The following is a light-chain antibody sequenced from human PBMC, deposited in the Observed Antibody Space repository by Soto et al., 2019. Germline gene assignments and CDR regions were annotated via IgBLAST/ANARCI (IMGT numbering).Light chain of an antibody. J-gene: IGKJ1*01. CDR3: QQYNSYPWT. CDR2: KAS. Sequence: DIQMTQSPSTLSASVGDRVTITCRASQSISSWLAWYQQKPGKSPKLLIYKASSLEIGVPSRCSGSGSGTEFTLTINSLQPDDITTYYCQQYNSYPWTFGHGTKVEIK. CDR1: QSISSW. V-gene: IGKV1-5*03.